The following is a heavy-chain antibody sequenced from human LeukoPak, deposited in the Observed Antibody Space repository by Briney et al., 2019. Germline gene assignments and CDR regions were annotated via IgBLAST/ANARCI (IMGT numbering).Heavy chain of an antibody. Sequence: ARTLRLSCAASGFTFSSYGMHWVRQAPGKGLKWVAVISYDGSNKYYADPVKGRFTISRDDSKNTLYLQMNSLRAEDTAVYYCAKGSGGGSYYVYYYYGMDVGGQGTTVTVSS. J-gene: IGHJ6*02. CDR3: AKGSGGGSYYVYYYYGMDV. V-gene: IGHV3-30*18. CDR1: GFTFSSYG. CDR2: ISYDGSNK. D-gene: IGHD1-26*01.